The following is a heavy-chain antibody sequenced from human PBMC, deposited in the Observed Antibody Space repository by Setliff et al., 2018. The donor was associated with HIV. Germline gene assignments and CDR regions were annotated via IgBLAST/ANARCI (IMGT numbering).Heavy chain of an antibody. Sequence: GGSLRLSCAASGFSFSDYGMSWVRQAPGKGLEWVSVISGSGSRTYYADSVKGRCTISRDNSKNTLYLQMNSLKTEDTAVYYCTTCGGDCYSLLQHWGQGTLVTVSS. J-gene: IGHJ1*01. CDR2: ISGSGSRT. D-gene: IGHD2-21*02. CDR3: TTCGGDCYSLLQH. CDR1: GFSFSDYG. V-gene: IGHV3-23*01.